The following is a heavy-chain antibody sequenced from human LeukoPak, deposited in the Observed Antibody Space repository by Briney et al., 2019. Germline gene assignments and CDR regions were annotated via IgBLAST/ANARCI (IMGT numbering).Heavy chain of an antibody. V-gene: IGHV3-7*01. CDR1: GFTFNSYW. Sequence: PGGSLRLSCAASGFTFNSYWMSCVRQAPGKGLEWVGNIKQDGSAQYYGDSVMGRFTISRDNAKNSLYLQMNSLRVEDTAVYYCARDWSSSSGLDYWGQGTLVTVSS. D-gene: IGHD2-2*01. CDR3: ARDWSSSSGLDY. CDR2: IKQDGSAQ. J-gene: IGHJ4*02.